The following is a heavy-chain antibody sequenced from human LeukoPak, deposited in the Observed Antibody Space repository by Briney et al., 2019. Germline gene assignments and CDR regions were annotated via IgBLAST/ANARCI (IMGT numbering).Heavy chain of an antibody. CDR3: ARTYYYDSSGYYYLSAHYYCYMDV. Sequence: PGGSLRLSCAASGFTFSSYSMNWVRQAPGKGLEWVSYISSSSSTIYYADSVKGRFTISRDNAKNSLYLQMNSLRAEDTAVYYCARTYYYDSSGYYYLSAHYYCYMDVWGKGTTVTVSS. D-gene: IGHD3-22*01. CDR1: GFTFSSYS. V-gene: IGHV3-48*01. CDR2: ISSSSSTI. J-gene: IGHJ6*03.